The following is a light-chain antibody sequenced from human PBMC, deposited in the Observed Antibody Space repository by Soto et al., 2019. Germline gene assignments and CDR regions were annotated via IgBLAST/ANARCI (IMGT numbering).Light chain of an antibody. CDR1: QSVSSR. J-gene: IGKJ5*01. Sequence: EIVFTQSPATLSVSPGERATLSCRASQSVSSRLAWYHQKPGQAPRLLIYGASTRATGIPARFSGSGSGTEFTLTISSLQSEDFAVYYCQQYNNWTPITFGQGTRLEIK. CDR2: GAS. V-gene: IGKV3-15*01. CDR3: QQYNNWTPIT.